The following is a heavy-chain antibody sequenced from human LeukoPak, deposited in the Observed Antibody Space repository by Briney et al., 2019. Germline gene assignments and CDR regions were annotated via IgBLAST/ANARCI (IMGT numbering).Heavy chain of an antibody. D-gene: IGHD2-21*02. CDR2: IYYSGST. J-gene: IGHJ5*02. CDR1: GGSISSSSYY. Sequence: SETLSLTCTVSGGSISSSSYYWGWIRQPPRKGLEWIGSIYYSGSTYYNPSLKSRVTISVDTSRNQFSLKLSSVTAADTAVYCCARHWVVVTARDNWFDPWGQGTLVTVSS. CDR3: ARHWVVVTARDNWFDP. V-gene: IGHV4-39*01.